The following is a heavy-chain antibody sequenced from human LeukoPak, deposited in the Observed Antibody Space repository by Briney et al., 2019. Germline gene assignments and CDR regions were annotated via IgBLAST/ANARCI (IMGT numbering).Heavy chain of an antibody. CDR1: GYTFTSYG. D-gene: IGHD6-19*01. CDR3: ARGGNSGWRTPNDDY. J-gene: IGHJ4*02. Sequence: GASVTVSCTASGYTFTSYGISWVRQAPGQGLEWMGWISSYKSNTNYAQKFQGRVTMTTDTSTSTAYMELRSLRSDDTAVYYCARGGNSGWRTPNDDYWGQGTLVTVSS. CDR2: ISSYKSNT. V-gene: IGHV1-18*01.